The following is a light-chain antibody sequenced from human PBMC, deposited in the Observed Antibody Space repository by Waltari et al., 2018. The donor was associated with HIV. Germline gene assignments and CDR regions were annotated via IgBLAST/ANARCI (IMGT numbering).Light chain of an antibody. CDR1: QNIHTF. CDR2: GAS. CDR3: LQTDSMPLT. J-gene: IGKJ3*01. V-gene: IGKV1-39*01. Sequence: DIQMTQSPSSLSASVGDRVSITCRAGQNIHTFLNWYQQQPGSAPKLLIFGASRLPSGVPSRVSGSGSETDFTLTIDNLQVEDFATYYCLQTDSMPLTFGPGTKVD.